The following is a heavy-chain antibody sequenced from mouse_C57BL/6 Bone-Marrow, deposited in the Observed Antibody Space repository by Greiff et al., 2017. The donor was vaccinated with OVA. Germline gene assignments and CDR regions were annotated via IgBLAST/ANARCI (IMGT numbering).Heavy chain of an antibody. D-gene: IGHD1-1*01. V-gene: IGHV5-9*01. CDR3: ARLGDYYGSSYEYFDV. CDR2: ISGGGGNT. J-gene: IGHJ1*03. CDR1: GFTFSSYT. Sequence: EVKLMESGGGLVKPGGSLKLSCAASGFTFSSYTMSWVRQTPEKRLEWVATISGGGGNTYYPDSVKGRFTISRDNAKNTLYLQMSSLRSEDTALYYCARLGDYYGSSYEYFDVWGTGTTVTVSS.